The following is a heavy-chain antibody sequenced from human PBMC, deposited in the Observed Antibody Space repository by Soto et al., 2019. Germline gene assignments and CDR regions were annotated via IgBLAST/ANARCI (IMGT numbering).Heavy chain of an antibody. V-gene: IGHV3-21*01. CDR1: GFTFSSYS. CDR3: ARGDGGSYYVHPNYYYYGMDV. CDR2: ISSSSSYI. Sequence: GGSLRLSCAASGFTFSSYSMNWVRQAPGKGLEWVSSISSSSSYIYYADSVKGRFTISRDNAKNSLYLQMNSLRAEDTAVYYCARGDGGSYYVHPNYYYYGMDVWGQGTTVTVSS. D-gene: IGHD1-26*01. J-gene: IGHJ6*02.